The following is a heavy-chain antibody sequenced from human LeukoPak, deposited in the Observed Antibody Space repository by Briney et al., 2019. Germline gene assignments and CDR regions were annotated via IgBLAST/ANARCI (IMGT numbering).Heavy chain of an antibody. CDR1: GFTFSTDA. J-gene: IGHJ3*02. Sequence: TGRSLRLSCAASGFTFSTDAIHWVRKAPGKGLERLSVISYYDSKKHYADSVKGRFTISRDNSKNTLYLQMNSLRAEDTAVYYCARVEGYYDILTGYQLGGFDIWGQGTKVTVSS. V-gene: IGHV3-30*04. CDR3: ARVEGYYDILTGYQLGGFDI. D-gene: IGHD3-9*01. CDR2: ISYYDSKK.